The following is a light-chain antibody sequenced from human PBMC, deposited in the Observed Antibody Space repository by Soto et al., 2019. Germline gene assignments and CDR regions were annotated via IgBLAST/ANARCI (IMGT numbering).Light chain of an antibody. J-gene: IGLJ1*01. CDR2: KVS. CDR1: SSDVGGYNY. CDR3: NSYTSKSTGV. Sequence: QSALTQPASVSGSPGQSITISCTGTSSDVGGYNYVSWYQQHPGKAPNLIIYKVSNRPSGVSNRFSGSKSGNTASLPISGLEAEDEADYYCNSYTSKSTGVFGTGTKLTVL. V-gene: IGLV2-14*01.